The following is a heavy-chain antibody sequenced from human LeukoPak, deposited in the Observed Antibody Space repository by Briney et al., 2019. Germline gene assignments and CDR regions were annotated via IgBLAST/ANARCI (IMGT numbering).Heavy chain of an antibody. CDR1: SASTTSSPYF. J-gene: IGHJ5*02. CDR3: ARVVVPGWFDP. Sequence: SETLSLTCTVSSASTTSSPYFWGWIRQSPGKGLEWIGSISYSGTTYYNPSLKSRVTISVDTSKNQFSLKLSSVTAADTAVYYCARVVVPGWFDPWGQGTLVTVSS. V-gene: IGHV4-39*07. D-gene: IGHD2-15*01. CDR2: ISYSGTT.